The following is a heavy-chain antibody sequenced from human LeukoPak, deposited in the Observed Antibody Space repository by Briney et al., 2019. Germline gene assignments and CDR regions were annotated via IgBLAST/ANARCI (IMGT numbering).Heavy chain of an antibody. CDR2: INHSGST. CDR1: GGSFSGYY. D-gene: IGHD6-19*01. CDR3: ARSSGWLDDY. V-gene: IGHV4-34*01. J-gene: IGHJ4*02. Sequence: SETLSLTCAVYGGSFSGYYWSWIRQLPGKGLEWIGEINHSGSTNYNPSLKSRVTISVGTSKNQFSLKLSSVTAADTAVYYCARSSGWLDDYWGQGTLVTVSS.